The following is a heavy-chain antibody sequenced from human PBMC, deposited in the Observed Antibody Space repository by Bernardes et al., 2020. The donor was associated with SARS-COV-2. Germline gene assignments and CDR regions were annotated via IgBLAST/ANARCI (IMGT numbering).Heavy chain of an antibody. Sequence: GVSLRLSCEASGFTFSDYAMNWVRQAPGKDLEWIAYISTNGRTIYYADSLKGRFIISRDSARNSLFLQMNSLGAEDTAVYFCARDTASTGFKGAFDFWGQGTMVTVAS. J-gene: IGHJ3*01. CDR2: ISTNGRTI. D-gene: IGHD2-8*02. V-gene: IGHV3-48*01. CDR3: ARDTASTGFKGAFDF. CDR1: GFTFSDYA.